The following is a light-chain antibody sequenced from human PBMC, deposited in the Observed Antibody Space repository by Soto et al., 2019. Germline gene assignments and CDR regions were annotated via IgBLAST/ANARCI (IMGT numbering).Light chain of an antibody. CDR3: SAYAGSNEEV. J-gene: IGLJ6*01. CDR2: EVS. V-gene: IGLV2-8*01. Sequence: QPVLTQPPSASGSPGQSVTISCTGTSNDVGGYNFVSWYQQHPGKAPKVMIYEVSKRPSGVPDRFSGSKSGNTASLTVSGLQAEDEADYYCSAYAGSNEEVFGSGTKLTVL. CDR1: SNDVGGYNF.